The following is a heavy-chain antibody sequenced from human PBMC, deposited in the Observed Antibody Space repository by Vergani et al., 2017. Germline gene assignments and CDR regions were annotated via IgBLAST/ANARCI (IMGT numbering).Heavy chain of an antibody. J-gene: IGHJ6*02. Sequence: QVQLVESGGGVVQPGRSLRLSCATSGFTFSSYGMHWVRQTPGKGLEWVAVISFDGSNKYYADSVKGRFTISRDNSKNTLYLQMNSLRAEDTALYYCAKDRGSSDYYYYYGMDVWGQGP. D-gene: IGHD1-26*01. V-gene: IGHV3-30*18. CDR3: AKDRGSSDYYYYYGMDV. CDR2: ISFDGSNK. CDR1: GFTFSSYG.